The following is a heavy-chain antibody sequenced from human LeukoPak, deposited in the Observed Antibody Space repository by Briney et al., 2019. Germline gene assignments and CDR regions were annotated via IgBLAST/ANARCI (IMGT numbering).Heavy chain of an antibody. J-gene: IGHJ4*02. CDR3: ARHRPDDSSGSSFDY. Sequence: SETLSLTCTVSGGSISSYYWSWIRQPPGKGLEWIGYIYYSGSTNYNPSLKSRVTISVDTSKNQFSLKLSSVTAADTAVYYCARHRPDDSSGSSFDYWGQGTLVTVSS. CDR1: GGSISSYY. D-gene: IGHD3-22*01. CDR2: IYYSGST. V-gene: IGHV4-59*08.